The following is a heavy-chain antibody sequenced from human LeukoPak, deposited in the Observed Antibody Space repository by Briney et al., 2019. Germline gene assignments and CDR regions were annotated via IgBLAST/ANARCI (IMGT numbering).Heavy chain of an antibody. Sequence: PSETLSLTCTVSGGSISSSSYYWAWLHQPPGKGLEWIGCIYSSGSTYYNPSLMSRVTISVDTSRRRFSLKLSSVTAADTAVYYCARLGGSGDTFDIWDQGTMVTVSS. CDR1: GGSISSSSYY. D-gene: IGHD3-10*01. V-gene: IGHV4-39*01. CDR3: ARLGGSGDTFDI. CDR2: IYSSGST. J-gene: IGHJ3*02.